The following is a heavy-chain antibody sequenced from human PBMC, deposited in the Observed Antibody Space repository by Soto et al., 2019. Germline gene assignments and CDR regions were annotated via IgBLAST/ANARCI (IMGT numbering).Heavy chain of an antibody. CDR3: AREPLVVPAENEDLDYYYYYMDV. V-gene: IGHV1-69*04. J-gene: IGHJ6*03. D-gene: IGHD2-2*01. CDR2: IIPILGIA. Sequence: ASVKVSCKASGGTFSSYSISWARQAPGQGLEWMGRIIPILGIANYAQKYQGRVTITADKSTSTAYMELSSLRSEDTAVYYCAREPLVVPAENEDLDYYYYYMDVWGKGTTVTVSS. CDR1: GGTFSSYS.